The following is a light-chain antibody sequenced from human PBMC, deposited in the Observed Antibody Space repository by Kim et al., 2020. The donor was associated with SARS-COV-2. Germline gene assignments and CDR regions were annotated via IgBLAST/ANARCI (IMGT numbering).Light chain of an antibody. Sequence: DIMMTQSPLSLPVTPGEPVSISCRSSQSLLHSNGYNYLDWYLQKPGQSPQLLIYLGSNRASGVPDRFSGSGSGTDFTLKISRVEAEDVGVYYCMQALQTPPTFGQGTKLEI. CDR3: MQALQTPPT. V-gene: IGKV2-28*01. J-gene: IGKJ2*01. CDR2: LGS. CDR1: QSLLHSNGYNY.